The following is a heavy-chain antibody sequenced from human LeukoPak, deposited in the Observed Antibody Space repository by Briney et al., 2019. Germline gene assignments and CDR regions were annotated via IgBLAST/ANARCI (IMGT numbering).Heavy chain of an antibody. CDR3: ARRGVNDPFDF. Sequence: GEPLQISCQGSGSTFTNYWIGWLGKLPGKGLEWMGIIYPGDSDTRYSPSFQGQVTISADKSIGTAFLQWSSLKASDTAMYYCARRGVNDPFDFWGQGTMVTVS. D-gene: IGHD2-8*01. V-gene: IGHV5-51*01. J-gene: IGHJ3*01. CDR1: GSTFTNYW. CDR2: IYPGDSDT.